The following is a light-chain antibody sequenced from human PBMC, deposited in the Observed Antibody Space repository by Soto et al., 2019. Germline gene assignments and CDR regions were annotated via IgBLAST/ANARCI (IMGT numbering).Light chain of an antibody. J-gene: IGKJ3*01. CDR1: QPIDKY. V-gene: IGKV1-39*01. CDR3: QQSYRTFTT. Sequence: DIQMTQTPSSLSASVGDRVTITCRASQPIDKYLNWYQQKPGKAPHLLIYAASTLQSGVPSRFSGSGSGTDFTLTIYSGQPEDFATYYCQQSYRTFTTCGPGTKVDI. CDR2: AAS.